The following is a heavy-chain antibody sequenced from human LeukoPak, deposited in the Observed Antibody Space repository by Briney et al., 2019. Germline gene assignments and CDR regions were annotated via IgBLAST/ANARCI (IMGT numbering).Heavy chain of an antibody. CDR3: ARTALLRAAIRGPLSGYAFDV. J-gene: IGHJ3*01. D-gene: IGHD3-10*01. Sequence: PGRSLRLSCAASGFTFSSYGMHWVRQAPGKGLEWVAVISYDGSNKYYADSVKGRFTISRDNSKNTLYLQMNSLTAEDTAVYYCARTALLRAAIRGPLSGYAFDVWGQGTMVTVSS. CDR2: ISYDGSNK. CDR1: GFTFSSYG. V-gene: IGHV3-30*03.